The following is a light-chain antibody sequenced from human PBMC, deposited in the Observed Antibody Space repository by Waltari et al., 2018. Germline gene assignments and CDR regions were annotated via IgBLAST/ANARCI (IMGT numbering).Light chain of an antibody. J-gene: IGKJ4*01. CDR1: QGISGY. V-gene: IGKV1-9*01. CDR3: QHVYSYPVT. CDR2: AAS. Sequence: DIHLTQSPYFLSASVGDRVTFTCRASQGISGYLAWYQQKPNKAPRLLIDAASTLQSGVPSRFSGGKSGTEFTLTISSLQPEDFATYFCQHVYSYPVTFGGGTTVDI.